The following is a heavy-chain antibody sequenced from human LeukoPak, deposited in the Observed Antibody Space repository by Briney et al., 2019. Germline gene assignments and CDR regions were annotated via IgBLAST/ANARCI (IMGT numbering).Heavy chain of an antibody. V-gene: IGHV4-34*01. D-gene: IGHD2-2*01. CDR3: ARGLPLLSYYYYGMDV. CDR2: INHSGST. CDR1: GGSSSGYY. Sequence: PSETLSLTCAVYGGSSSGYYWSWIRQPPGKGLEWIGEINHSGSTNYNPSLKSRVTISVDTSKNQFSLKLSSVAAADTAVYYCARGLPLLSYYYYGMDVWGQGTTVTVSS. J-gene: IGHJ6*02.